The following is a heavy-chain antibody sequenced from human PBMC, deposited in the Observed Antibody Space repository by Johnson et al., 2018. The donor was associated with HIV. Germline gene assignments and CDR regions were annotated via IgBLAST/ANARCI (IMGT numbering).Heavy chain of an antibody. CDR2: ISYDGSNE. CDR1: GFTFSSYA. Sequence: QVQLVESGGGVVRPGGSLRLSCAASGFTFSSYAMHWVRQAPGKGLEWVAVISYDGSNEYYADSVKGRFTISRDNAKNSLYLQMNNLRAEDTAMYYCARSDAFDIWGQGTMVTVSS. V-gene: IGHV3-30-3*01. J-gene: IGHJ3*02. CDR3: ARSDAFDI.